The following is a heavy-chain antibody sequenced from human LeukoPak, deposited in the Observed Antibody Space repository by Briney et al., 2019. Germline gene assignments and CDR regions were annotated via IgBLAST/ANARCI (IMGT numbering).Heavy chain of an antibody. J-gene: IGHJ4*02. V-gene: IGHV3-23*01. CDR2: ISGSGGST. D-gene: IGHD3-3*01. CDR1: GFTLSSYV. Sequence: GGSLRLSCAASGFTLSSYVMNWVRQAPGKGLEWVSAISGSGGSTYYADSVKGRFTISRDNSKNTVYLQMNSLRAEDTAVYYCAKANYDFWSGYQGWGQGTLVTVSS. CDR3: AKANYDFWSGYQG.